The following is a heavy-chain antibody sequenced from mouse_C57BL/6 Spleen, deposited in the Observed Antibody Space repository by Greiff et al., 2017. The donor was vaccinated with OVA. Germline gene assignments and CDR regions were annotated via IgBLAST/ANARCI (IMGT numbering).Heavy chain of an antibody. CDR1: GYTFTDYN. CDR2: INPNNGGT. J-gene: IGHJ4*01. V-gene: IGHV1-22*01. Sequence: VQLQQSGPELVKPGASVKMSCKASGYTFTDYNMHWVKQSHGKSLEWIGYINPNNGGTSYNQKFKGKATLTVNKSSSTAYMELRSLTSEDSAVYYCASPYYYGSSYNAMDYWGQGTSVTVSS. D-gene: IGHD1-1*01. CDR3: ASPYYYGSSYNAMDY.